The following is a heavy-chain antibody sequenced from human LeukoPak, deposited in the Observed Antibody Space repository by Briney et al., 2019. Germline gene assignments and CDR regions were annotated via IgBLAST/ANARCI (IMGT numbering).Heavy chain of an antibody. J-gene: IGHJ5*02. D-gene: IGHD4-17*01. CDR1: GGSISSSSYY. V-gene: IGHV4-39*07. CDR3: ARGPSPMTTVDP. CDR2: IYYSGST. Sequence: SETLSLTCTVSGGSISSSSYYWGWIRQPPGKGLEWIGSIYYSGSTYYNPSLKSRVTISVDTSKNQFSLKLSSVTAADTAVYYCARGPSPMTTVDPWGQGTLVTVSS.